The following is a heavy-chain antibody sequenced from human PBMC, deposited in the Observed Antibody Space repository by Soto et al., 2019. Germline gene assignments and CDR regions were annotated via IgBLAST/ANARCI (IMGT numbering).Heavy chain of an antibody. CDR1: GFSLSTSGVG. D-gene: IGHD2-15*01. V-gene: IGHV2-5*02. Sequence: SXPTLVNPTQTLTLTCTFSGFSLSTSGVGVGWIRQPPGKALEWLTFIYWDDDKRNSPFLKSRLTITKDTSKNQVVLTMTNMDPVDTATYYCAHLVVAGITYYFASWGQGTLVPVSS. CDR2: IYWDDDK. CDR3: AHLVVAGITYYFAS. J-gene: IGHJ4*02.